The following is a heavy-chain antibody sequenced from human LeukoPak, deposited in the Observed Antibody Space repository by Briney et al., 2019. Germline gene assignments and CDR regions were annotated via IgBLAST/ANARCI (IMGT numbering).Heavy chain of an antibody. V-gene: IGHV3-20*04. Sequence: SGGSLRLSCAASGFTFDDYGMSWVRHAPGKGLEWVSGINWNGGSTGYADSVKGRFTISRDNAKNSLYLRMNSLRAEDTALYYCARYYDFWSGSIGYYYYMDVWGKGTTVTVSS. J-gene: IGHJ6*03. CDR2: INWNGGST. CDR1: GFTFDDYG. D-gene: IGHD3-3*01. CDR3: ARYYDFWSGSIGYYYYMDV.